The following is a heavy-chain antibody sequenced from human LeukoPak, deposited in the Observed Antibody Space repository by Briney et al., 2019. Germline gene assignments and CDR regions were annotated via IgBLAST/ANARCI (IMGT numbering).Heavy chain of an antibody. CDR2: INHSGST. Sequence: SETLSLTCAVYGGSFSGYYWSWIRQPPGKGLEWIGEINHSGSTNYNPSLKSRVTISVDTSKNQFSLKLSSVTAADTAVYYCARGTTVTNHYYYYYMDVWGKRTTVTVSS. CDR3: ARGTTVTNHYYYYYMDV. CDR1: GGSFSGYY. D-gene: IGHD4-11*01. V-gene: IGHV4-34*01. J-gene: IGHJ6*03.